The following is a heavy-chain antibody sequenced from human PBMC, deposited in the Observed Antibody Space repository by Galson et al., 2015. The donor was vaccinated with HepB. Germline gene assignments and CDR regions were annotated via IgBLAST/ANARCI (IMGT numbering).Heavy chain of an antibody. CDR2: ISYDGSNK. CDR1: GFTFSSYG. CDR3: AKVATGAGTTGSDY. J-gene: IGHJ4*02. V-gene: IGHV3-30*18. D-gene: IGHD1-7*01. Sequence: SLRLSCAASGFTFSSYGMHWVRQAPGKGLEWVAVISYDGSNKYYADSVKGRFTISRDNSKNTLYLQMNSLRAEDTAVYYCAKVATGAGTTGSDYWGQGTLVTVSS.